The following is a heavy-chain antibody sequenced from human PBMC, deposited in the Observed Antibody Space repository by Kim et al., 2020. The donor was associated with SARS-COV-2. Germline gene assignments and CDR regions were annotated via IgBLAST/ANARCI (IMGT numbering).Heavy chain of an antibody. CDR3: ASLVTGDRGWFDP. J-gene: IGHJ5*02. D-gene: IGHD7-27*01. CDR2: IIPILGIA. CDR1: GGTFSSYA. V-gene: IGHV1-69*04. Sequence: SVKVSCKASGGTFSSYAISWVRQAPGRGLEWMGRIIPILGIANYAQKFQGRVTITADKSTSTAYMELSSLRSEDTAVYYCASLVTGDRGWFDPWGQGTL.